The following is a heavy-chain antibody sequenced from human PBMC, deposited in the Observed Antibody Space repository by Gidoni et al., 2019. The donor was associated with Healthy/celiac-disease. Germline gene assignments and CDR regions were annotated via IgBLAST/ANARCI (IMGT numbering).Heavy chain of an antibody. Sequence: QVQLQQWGAGLLKPSETLSLTCAVYGGSFSGYYWSWIRQPPGKGLEWIGEINNSGSTNYNPSLKSRVTISVDTSKNQFSLKLSSVTAADPAVYYCARRVVYDYVWTKPFDYWGQGTLVTVSS. D-gene: IGHD3-16*01. V-gene: IGHV4-34*01. J-gene: IGHJ4*02. CDR3: ARRVVYDYVWTKPFDY. CDR1: GGSFSGYY. CDR2: INNSGST.